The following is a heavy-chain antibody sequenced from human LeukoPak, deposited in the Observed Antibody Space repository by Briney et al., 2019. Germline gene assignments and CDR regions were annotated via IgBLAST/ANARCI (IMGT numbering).Heavy chain of an antibody. Sequence: PGGSLRLSCAASGFTFSSYAMSWVRQAPGKGLEWVSAISGSGGSTYYADSVKGRFTISRDNSKNTLYLQMNSLRAEDTAVYYCASPTTYYDFWSGASHYMDVWGKGTTVTVSS. J-gene: IGHJ6*03. D-gene: IGHD3-3*01. CDR2: ISGSGGST. CDR1: GFTFSSYA. V-gene: IGHV3-23*01. CDR3: ASPTTYYDFWSGASHYMDV.